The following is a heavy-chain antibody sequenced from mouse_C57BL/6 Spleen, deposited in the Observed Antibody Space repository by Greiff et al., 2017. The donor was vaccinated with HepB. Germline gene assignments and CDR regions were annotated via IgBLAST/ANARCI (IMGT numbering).Heavy chain of an antibody. V-gene: IGHV1-62-2*01. D-gene: IGHD2-10*02. CDR2: FYPGSGSI. CDR1: GYTFTEYT. J-gene: IGHJ3*01. CDR3: ARHEGAGYGNYGWFAY. Sequence: VQLQQSGAELVKPGASVKLSCKASGYTFTEYTIHWVKQRSGQGLEWIGWFYPGSGSIKYNEKFKDKATLTADKSSSTAYMELSRLTSEDSAVYFCARHEGAGYGNYGWFAYWGQGTLVTVSA.